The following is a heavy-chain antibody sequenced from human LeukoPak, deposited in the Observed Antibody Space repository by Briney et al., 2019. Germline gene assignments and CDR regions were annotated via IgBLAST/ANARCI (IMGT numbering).Heavy chain of an antibody. D-gene: IGHD6-13*01. V-gene: IGHV3-73*01. J-gene: IGHJ4*02. CDR3: TRVLSDSSSAKFDY. CDR2: IRSKANSYAT. CDR1: GFTFIGSA. Sequence: GGSLRLSCAASGFTFIGSAMHWVRQASGKGVEWVGRIRSKANSYATAYAASVKGRFTISRDDSKNTAYLQMNSLKTEDTAVYYCTRVLSDSSSAKFDYWGQGTLVTVSS.